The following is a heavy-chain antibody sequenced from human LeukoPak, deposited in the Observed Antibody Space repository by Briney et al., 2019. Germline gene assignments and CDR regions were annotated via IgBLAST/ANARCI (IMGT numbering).Heavy chain of an antibody. D-gene: IGHD5-12*01. CDR3: ARESRMGSRGYDPYYFDY. CDR2: MSYDESNK. Sequence: GGSLRLSCAASGFTFSTYAMHWVRQAPGKGLEWVALMSYDESNKHYADSVKGRFTISRDNSKNTLYLEMNSLRAEDTAVYFCARESRMGSRGYDPYYFDYWGQGTLVTVSS. V-gene: IGHV3-30-3*01. J-gene: IGHJ4*02. CDR1: GFTFSTYA.